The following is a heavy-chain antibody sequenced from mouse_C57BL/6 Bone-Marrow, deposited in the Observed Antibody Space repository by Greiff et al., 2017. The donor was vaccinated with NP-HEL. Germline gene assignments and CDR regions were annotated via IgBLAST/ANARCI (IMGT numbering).Heavy chain of an antibody. CDR3: ARDPYRDYAPAY. CDR2: ISYDGSN. CDR1: GYSITIGYY. J-gene: IGHJ3*01. Sequence: EVQLQQSGPGLVKPSQSLSLTCSVTGYSITIGYYWNWIRQFPGNKLEWMGYISYDGSNNYNPSLKNRISITRDTSKNQFFLKLNSVTTEDTATYYCARDPYRDYAPAYWGQGTLVTVSA. D-gene: IGHD2-4*01. V-gene: IGHV3-6*01.